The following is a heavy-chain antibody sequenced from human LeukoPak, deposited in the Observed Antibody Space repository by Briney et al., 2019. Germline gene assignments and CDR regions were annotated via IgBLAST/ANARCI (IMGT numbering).Heavy chain of an antibody. J-gene: IGHJ4*02. Sequence: SETLSFTCTVAGGSISSVYWSWLRQPPGMGLECIGYINYSGSTNYNPALKSRVTISVDAYKNQFSLKLSSVTAADTAVYYCAREYYDSSGFFHFWGQGTLVTVSS. CDR2: INYSGST. CDR1: GGSISSVY. D-gene: IGHD3-22*01. V-gene: IGHV4-59*01. CDR3: AREYYDSSGFFHF.